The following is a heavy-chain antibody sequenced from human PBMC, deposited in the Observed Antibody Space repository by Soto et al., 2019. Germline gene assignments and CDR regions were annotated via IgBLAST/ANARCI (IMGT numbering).Heavy chain of an antibody. CDR3: ARDYCTNGVCLTDY. V-gene: IGHV4-31*03. Sequence: QVQLQESGPGLVKPSQTLSLTCTVSGGSISSGGYYWSWIRQHPGEGLEWIGYIYYSGSTYYNPSRKIRVTISVDTSKNQFSLKLSSVTAADTAVYYCARDYCTNGVCLTDYWGQGTLVTVSS. CDR2: IYYSGST. CDR1: GGSISSGGYY. D-gene: IGHD2-8*01. J-gene: IGHJ4*02.